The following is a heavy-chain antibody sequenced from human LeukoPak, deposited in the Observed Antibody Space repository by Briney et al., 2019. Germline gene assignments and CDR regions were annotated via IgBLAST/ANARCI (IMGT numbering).Heavy chain of an antibody. CDR1: GYTFSAYT. CDR3: ARQRFGEVHAFDV. Sequence: ASVKVSCKASGYTFSAYTVSWVRQAPGQGLEWMALITVYNNKTDYAQNFEGRVTMTTDKSTRTAYMELRSLTSDDTAVYYCARQRFGEVHAFDVWGQGTVVSVS. J-gene: IGHJ3*01. CDR2: ITVYNNKT. V-gene: IGHV1-18*01. D-gene: IGHD3-10*01.